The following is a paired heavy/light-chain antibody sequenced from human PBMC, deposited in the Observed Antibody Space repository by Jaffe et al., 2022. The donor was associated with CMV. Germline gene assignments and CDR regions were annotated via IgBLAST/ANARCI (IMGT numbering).Light chain of an antibody. CDR1: QSVGSN. Sequence: EIVMTQSPATLSVSPGERATLSCRASQSVGSNLAWYQQRPGQAPRLLIYGASTRATGIPARFSGSGSGTEFTLTISSLQSEDFAVYYCQQYTNWRSLTFGGGTKVEIK. J-gene: IGKJ4*01. CDR2: GAS. V-gene: IGKV3-15*01. CDR3: QQYTNWRSLT.
Heavy chain of an antibody. J-gene: IGHJ6*03. Sequence: QLQLQESGPGLVKPSETLSLTCTVSGGSIRSSSYYWGWIRQPPGKGLEWIGSIYYSGSTYYNPSLKSRVTILVDTSKNQFSLKLSSVTAADTAVYYCARHNSSPQGLYYYYYMDVWGKGTTVTVSS. CDR2: IYYSGST. V-gene: IGHV4-39*01. CDR3: ARHNSSPQGLYYYYYMDV. CDR1: GGSIRSSSYY. D-gene: IGHD6-6*01.